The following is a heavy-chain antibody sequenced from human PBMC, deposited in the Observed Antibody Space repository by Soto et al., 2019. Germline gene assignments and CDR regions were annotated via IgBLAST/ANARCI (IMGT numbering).Heavy chain of an antibody. V-gene: IGHV3-30*03. Sequence: VQLVESGGGVVQPGRSLRLSCAASGFTFSDYAMHWVRQAPGKGLEWVAVVSHDGRNTHYADSVKGRFTISRDSSKNTVSLERTRLRAEDTAVYYWAEGGRRGRVTSDFNYWGQGALVTVSS. CDR2: VSHDGRNT. D-gene: IGHD3-16*01. J-gene: IGHJ4*02. CDR1: GFTFSDYA. CDR3: AEGGRRGRVTSDFNY.